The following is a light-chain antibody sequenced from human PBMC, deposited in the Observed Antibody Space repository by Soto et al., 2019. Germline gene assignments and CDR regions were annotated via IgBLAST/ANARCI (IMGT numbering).Light chain of an antibody. CDR3: QQYHNWPRT. J-gene: IGKJ1*01. Sequence: EIVMTQSPATLSVSPGERATLSCRASQSISSNLAWYQQKPGQAPRLLIYGASTRATGFPARFSGSGSGTEFTLTISSLQSEDFAVYYCQQYHNWPRTFGQGTKVDIK. V-gene: IGKV3-15*01. CDR2: GAS. CDR1: QSISSN.